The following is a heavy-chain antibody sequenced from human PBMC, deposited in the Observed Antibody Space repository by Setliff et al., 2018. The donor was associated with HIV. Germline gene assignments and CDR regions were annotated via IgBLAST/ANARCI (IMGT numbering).Heavy chain of an antibody. CDR2: INQDGNDK. D-gene: IGHD6-13*01. CDR1: GFMFGTNW. Sequence: PGGSLRLSCEASGFMFGTNWMSWVRQAPGKGPEWLANINQDGNDKYYMYSVKGRFTISRDNAKNSLYLQMNSLRADDTAIYYCARGGASSLPLDYWGHGTLVTVSS. J-gene: IGHJ4*01. CDR3: ARGGASSLPLDY. V-gene: IGHV3-7*01.